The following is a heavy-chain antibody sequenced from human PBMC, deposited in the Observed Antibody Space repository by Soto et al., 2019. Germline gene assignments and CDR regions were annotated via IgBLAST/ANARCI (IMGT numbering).Heavy chain of an antibody. CDR2: ISGSGGST. CDR1: GFTFSSYA. V-gene: IGHV3-23*01. J-gene: IGHJ4*02. D-gene: IGHD3-22*01. Sequence: PGGSLRLSCAASGFTFSSYAMSWVRQAPGKGLEWVSAISGSGGSTYYADSVKGRFTISRDNSKNTLYLQMNSLRAEDTAVYYCAKDSPYLYYYDSSGPDYWGQGTLVTVSS. CDR3: AKDSPYLYYYDSSGPDY.